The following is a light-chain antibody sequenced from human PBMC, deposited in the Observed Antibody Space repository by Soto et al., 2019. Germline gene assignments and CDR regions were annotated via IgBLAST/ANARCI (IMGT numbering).Light chain of an antibody. CDR1: NIGSKS. Sequence: SYELTQPPSVSVAPGKTARITCGGNNIGSKSVHWYQQKPGQAPVLVIYYDSDRPSGIPERFSGSNSGNTATLTISRVEAGDEADYYCQVWDSSSDHPHVVVGGGTKVTVL. CDR3: QVWDSSSDHPHVV. J-gene: IGLJ2*01. CDR2: YDS. V-gene: IGLV3-21*04.